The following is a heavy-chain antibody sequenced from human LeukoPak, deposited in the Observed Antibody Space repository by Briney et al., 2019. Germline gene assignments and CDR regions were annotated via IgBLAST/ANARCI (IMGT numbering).Heavy chain of an antibody. J-gene: IGHJ4*02. CDR2: ISTYNGNQ. Sequence: GASVKVSCKTSGYTFTTFGINWVPQAPGQGLACMGWISTYNGNQNYAQTLQGRATMPTATSTNTAYMELRSLRSDDTAVYYCARDKGRAYSYGYVDYWGQGTLVTVS. D-gene: IGHD5-18*01. V-gene: IGHV1-18*01. CDR3: ARDKGRAYSYGYVDY. CDR1: GYTFTTFG.